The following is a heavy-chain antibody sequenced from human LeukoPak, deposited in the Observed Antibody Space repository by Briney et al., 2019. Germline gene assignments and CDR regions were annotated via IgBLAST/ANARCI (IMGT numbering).Heavy chain of an antibody. D-gene: IGHD1-1*01. V-gene: IGHV3-9*03. CDR2: ISWNSGRI. Sequence: QPGRSLRLSCAASGFTFDDYAMHWVRQAPGKGLEWVSSISWNSGRIGYADSVKGRFTISRDNAKNSLYLQMNSLRAEDMALYFCANDIYGTGIQDAFDIWGQGTMVTVSS. CDR3: ANDIYGTGIQDAFDI. CDR1: GFTFDDYA. J-gene: IGHJ3*02.